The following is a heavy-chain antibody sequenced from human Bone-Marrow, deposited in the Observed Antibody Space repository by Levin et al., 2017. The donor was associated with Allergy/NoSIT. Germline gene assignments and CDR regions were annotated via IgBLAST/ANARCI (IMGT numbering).Heavy chain of an antibody. D-gene: IGHD6-13*01. CDR3: ARDSSSWPHRLFYYYYYGMDV. CDR1: GFTFSSYW. CDR2: IKQDGSEK. J-gene: IGHJ6*02. Sequence: PGESLKISCAASGFTFSSYWMSWVRQAPGKGLEWVANIKQDGSEKYYVDSVKGRFTISRDNAKNSLYLQMNSLRAEDTAVYYCARDSSSWPHRLFYYYYYGMDVWGQGTTVTVSS. V-gene: IGHV3-7*01.